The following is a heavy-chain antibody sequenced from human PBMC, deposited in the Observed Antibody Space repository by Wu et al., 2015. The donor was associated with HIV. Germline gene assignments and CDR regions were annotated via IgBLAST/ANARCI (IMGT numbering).Heavy chain of an antibody. J-gene: IGHJ4*02. CDR2: IIPIFGTA. V-gene: IGHV1-69*05. Sequence: QVQLEQSGAEVKNPGSSVKVSCKSSGGTFSSYAINWVRQAPGQGLEWVGRIIPIFGTADYAQRFQDRVTITTDESTATVYMELNNLRSEDTAVYYCARDRFYGSGSYLYWGQGTLVTASS. CDR1: GGTFSSYA. D-gene: IGHD3-10*01. CDR3: ARDRFYGSGSYLY.